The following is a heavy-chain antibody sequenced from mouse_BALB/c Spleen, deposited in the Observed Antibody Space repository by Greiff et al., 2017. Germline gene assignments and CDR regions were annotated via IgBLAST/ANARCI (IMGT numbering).Heavy chain of an antibody. CDR2: IWSGGST. J-gene: IGHJ4*01. CDR3: ARNTGLRRAMDY. Sequence: QVHVKQSGPGLVQPSQSLSITCTVSGFSLTSYGVHWVRQSPGKGLEWLGVIWSGGSTDYNAAFISRLSISKDNSKSQVFFKMNSLQANDTAIYYCARNTGLRRAMDYWGQGTSVTVSS. D-gene: IGHD1-1*01. CDR1: GFSLTSYG. V-gene: IGHV2-2*02.